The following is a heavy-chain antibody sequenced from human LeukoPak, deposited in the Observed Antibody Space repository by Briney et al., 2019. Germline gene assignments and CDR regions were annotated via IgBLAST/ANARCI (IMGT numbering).Heavy chain of an antibody. CDR2: IIPIFGTA. CDR3: ARDSLGELLEPPYYYYGMDV. D-gene: IGHD3-10*01. CDR1: GGTFSSYA. J-gene: IGHJ6*04. V-gene: IGHV1-69*01. Sequence: ASVKVSWKASGGTFSSYAISWVRQAPGQGLEWMGGIIPIFGTANYAQKFQGRVTITADESTSTAYMELSSLRSEDTAVYYCARDSLGELLEPPYYYYGMDVWGKGTTVTVSS.